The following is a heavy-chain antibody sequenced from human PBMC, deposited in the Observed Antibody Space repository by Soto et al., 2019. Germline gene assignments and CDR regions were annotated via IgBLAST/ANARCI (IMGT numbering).Heavy chain of an antibody. V-gene: IGHV3-33*01. CDR2: IWYDGSNK. J-gene: IGHJ4*02. CDR1: VFTFSIYG. CDR3: ARGRNLYGGLDY. D-gene: IGHD4-17*01. Sequence: PWGSLRISCASSVFTFSIYGMHWVGQAPGKGLEWVAVIWYDGSNKYYADSVKGRFTISRDNSKNTLYLQMNSLRAEDTAVYYCARGRNLYGGLDYWGQGTMVTVSS.